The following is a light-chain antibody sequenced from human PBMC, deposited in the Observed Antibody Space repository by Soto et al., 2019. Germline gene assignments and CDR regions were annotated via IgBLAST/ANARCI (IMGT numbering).Light chain of an antibody. CDR2: GAS. V-gene: IGKV1-27*01. Sequence: DVQMTQSPSSLSASVGDRVTITCRASRGIGNSLAWYQQKPGKVPTLLMYGASTLESGVPSRFSGSGSGTYFTLAINSMQPDDVATYYCQKYDSAPFTFGRGSKVNLK. J-gene: IGKJ3*01. CDR3: QKYDSAPFT. CDR1: RGIGNS.